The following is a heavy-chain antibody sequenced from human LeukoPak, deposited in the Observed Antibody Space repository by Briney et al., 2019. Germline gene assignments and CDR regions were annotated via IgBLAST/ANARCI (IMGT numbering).Heavy chain of an antibody. J-gene: IGHJ4*02. CDR2: IKSKTDGGTT. Sequence: GGSLRLSCTASGSTFSDAWMSWVRQAPGKGLEWVGRIKSKTDGGTTDYAAPVKGRFAISRDDSKNTLYLQMNSLRAEDTAVYYCATTAPGGFPDYWGQGTLVTVSS. V-gene: IGHV3-15*01. D-gene: IGHD2-2*01. CDR3: ATTAPGGFPDY. CDR1: GSTFSDAW.